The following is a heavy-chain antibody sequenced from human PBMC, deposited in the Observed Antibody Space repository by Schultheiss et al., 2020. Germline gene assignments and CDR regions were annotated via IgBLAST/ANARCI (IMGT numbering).Heavy chain of an antibody. Sequence: SVKVSCKASGYTFTSYGISWVRQAPGQGLEWMGGIIPIFGTANYAQKFQGRVTITADKSTSTAYMELSSLRSEDTAVYYCARHEHHSNYYYYYMDVWGKGTTVTVSS. D-gene: IGHD4-11*01. CDR3: ARHEHHSNYYYYYMDV. J-gene: IGHJ6*03. CDR1: GYTFTSYG. CDR2: IIPIFGTA. V-gene: IGHV1-69*06.